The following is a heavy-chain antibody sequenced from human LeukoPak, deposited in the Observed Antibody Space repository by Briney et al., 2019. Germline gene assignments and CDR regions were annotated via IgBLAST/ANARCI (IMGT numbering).Heavy chain of an antibody. Sequence: ASVKVSCKASGYTFTGYYMHWVRQAPGQGLEWMGWINPNSGGTNYAQKFQGRVTMTRDTSISTGYMELSRLRSDDTAVYYCARGTIVGATFAFDIWGQGTMVTVSS. D-gene: IGHD1-26*01. CDR3: ARGTIVGATFAFDI. J-gene: IGHJ3*02. CDR2: INPNSGGT. CDR1: GYTFTGYY. V-gene: IGHV1-2*02.